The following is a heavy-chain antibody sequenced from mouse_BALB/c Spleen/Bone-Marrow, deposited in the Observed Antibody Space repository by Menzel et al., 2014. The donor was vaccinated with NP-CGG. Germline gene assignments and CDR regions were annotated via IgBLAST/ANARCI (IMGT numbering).Heavy chain of an antibody. D-gene: IGHD2-1*01. CDR2: ISYSGST. Sequence: EVQLQQSGPGLVKPSQSLSLTCTVTGYSITSDYAWNWIRQFPENKLEWMGYISYSGSTSYNPSLKSRISITRDTSKNQFFLQLNSVTTEDTATYYCARLGGNYYYYAMDYWGQGTSVTVSS. J-gene: IGHJ4*01. V-gene: IGHV3-2*02. CDR1: GYSITSDYA. CDR3: ARLGGNYYYYAMDY.